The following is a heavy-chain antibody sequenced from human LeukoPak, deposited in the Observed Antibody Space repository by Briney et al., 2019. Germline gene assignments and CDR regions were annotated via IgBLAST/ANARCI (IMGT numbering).Heavy chain of an antibody. CDR2: IYNTGST. V-gene: IGHV4-59*01. CDR3: ARLSSRDFWSGFYFDY. CDR1: GGSISTYY. Sequence: SETLSLTCTVSGGSISTYYWNWIRQPPGKGLEWIGYIYNTGSTKYNPSLKSRVTISIDTSKNQFSLKLNSVTAADTAVYYCARLSSRDFWSGFYFDYWGQGTLVTVSS. D-gene: IGHD3-3*01. J-gene: IGHJ4*02.